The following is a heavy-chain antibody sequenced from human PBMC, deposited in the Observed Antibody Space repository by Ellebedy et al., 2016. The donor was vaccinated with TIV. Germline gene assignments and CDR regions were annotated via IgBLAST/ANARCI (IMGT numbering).Heavy chain of an antibody. V-gene: IGHV3-21*01. CDR2: ISSSSSYI. D-gene: IGHD4-17*01. CDR3: ARDKCGDYGYDY. J-gene: IGHJ4*02. Sequence: GESLKISXAASGFTFTTYVLNWVRQAPGKGLEWVSSISSSSSYIYYADSVKGRVTISRGNAKNSLYLQMNSLRAEDTAVYYCARDKCGDYGYDYWGQGTLVTVSS. CDR1: GFTFTTYV.